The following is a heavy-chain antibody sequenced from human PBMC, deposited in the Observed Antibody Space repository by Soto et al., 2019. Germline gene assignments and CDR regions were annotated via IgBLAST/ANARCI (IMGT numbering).Heavy chain of an antibody. V-gene: IGHV3-53*01. CDR1: GFTVGSNY. CDR3: ARVVAGYPPYYYYYGMDV. D-gene: IGHD6-19*01. Sequence: GGSLRLSCAASGFTVGSNYMSWVRQAPGKGLEWVSVIYSGGSTYYADSVKGRFTISRDNSKNTLYLQMNSLRAEDTAVYYCARVVAGYPPYYYYYGMDVWGQGTTVTVSS. J-gene: IGHJ6*02. CDR2: IYSGGST.